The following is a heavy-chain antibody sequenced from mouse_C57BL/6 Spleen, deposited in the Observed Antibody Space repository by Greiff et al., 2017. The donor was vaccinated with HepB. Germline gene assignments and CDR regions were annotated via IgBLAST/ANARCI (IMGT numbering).Heavy chain of an antibody. CDR1: GFTFSDYG. CDR3: ARGAVVTFDY. V-gene: IGHV5-17*01. Sequence: EVKVVESGGGLVKPGGSLKLSCAASGFTFSDYGMHWVRQAPEKGLEWVAYISSGSSTIYYADTVKGRFTISRDNAKNTLFLQMTSLRSEDTAMYYCARGAVVTFDYWGQGTTLTVSS. J-gene: IGHJ2*01. D-gene: IGHD1-1*01. CDR2: ISSGSSTI.